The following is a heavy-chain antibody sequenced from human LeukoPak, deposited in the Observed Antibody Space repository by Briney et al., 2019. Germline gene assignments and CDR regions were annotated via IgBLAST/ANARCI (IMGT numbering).Heavy chain of an antibody. V-gene: IGHV1-2*02. CDR2: INPNSGAT. D-gene: IGHD1-26*01. Sequence: ASVKDSCKASGYTFVDFYMYWVPQAPGQGLEWMGWINPNSGATIYVQKFRGRLTTTRDTSINTAYLEMSSLRADDTAVYYCVRDGGGSHYLSFDFWGQGSRITVSS. J-gene: IGHJ4*02. CDR1: GYTFVDFY. CDR3: VRDGGGSHYLSFDF.